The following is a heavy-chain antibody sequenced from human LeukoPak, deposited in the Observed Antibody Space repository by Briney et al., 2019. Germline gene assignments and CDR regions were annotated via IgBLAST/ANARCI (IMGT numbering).Heavy chain of an antibody. Sequence: PSETLSLTCAVSGGSISSSDWWNWVRQPPGKGLEWVSGINWNGGSTGYADSVKGRFTISRDNAKNSLYLQMNSLRAEDTALYHCARASRDGYNYPLYYYMDVWGKGTTVTVSS. D-gene: IGHD5-24*01. CDR1: GGSISSSD. CDR2: INWNGGST. V-gene: IGHV3-20*01. J-gene: IGHJ6*03. CDR3: ARASRDGYNYPLYYYMDV.